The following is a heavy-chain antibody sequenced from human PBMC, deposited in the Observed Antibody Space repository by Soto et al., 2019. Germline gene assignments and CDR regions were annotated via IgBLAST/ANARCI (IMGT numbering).Heavy chain of an antibody. V-gene: IGHV1-18*01. CDR3: LANRGRTVLTPIDY. CDR1: GYTFTSYG. Sequence: QVQLVQSGAEVKKPGASVKVSCKASGYTFTSYGISWVRQAPGQGLEWMGWISAYNGNTNYAQKLQGRVTMTTDTSTSTAFMELWSLRSDDTVVYYCLANRGRTVLTPIDYWGQGTLVTVST. D-gene: IGHD4-17*01. J-gene: IGHJ4*02. CDR2: ISAYNGNT.